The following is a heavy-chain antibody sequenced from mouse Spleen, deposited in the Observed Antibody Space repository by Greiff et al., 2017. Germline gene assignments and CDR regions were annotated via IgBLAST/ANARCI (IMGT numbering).Heavy chain of an antibody. V-gene: IGHV1-9*01. CDR2: ILPGSGST. CDR3: ARRGYYCGSSYGYFDV. J-gene: IGHJ1*01. CDR1: GYTFSSYW. D-gene: IGHD1-1*01. Sequence: QVQLQQSGAELMKPGASVKISCKATGYTFSSYWIEWVKQRPGHGLEWIGEILPGSGSTNYNEKFKGKATFTADTSSNTAYMQLSSLTSEDSAVYYCARRGYYCGSSYGYFDVWGAGTTVTVSS.